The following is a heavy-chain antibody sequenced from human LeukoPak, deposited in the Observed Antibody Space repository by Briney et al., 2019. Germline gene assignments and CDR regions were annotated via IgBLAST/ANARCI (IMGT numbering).Heavy chain of an antibody. D-gene: IGHD3-22*01. J-gene: IGHJ4*02. V-gene: IGHV4-39*01. CDR2: IHYSGTT. CDR3: ARHYDSGGYFGPLFDY. CDR1: GGSVSSSYY. Sequence: PSETLSLTCTVSGGSVSSSYYWGWIRQPPGKGLEWIGTIHYSGTTYFNPSVKSRVTISVDTSKSQFSLKLSSVTAADTAVYHCARHYDSGGYFGPLFDYWGQGTLVTVSS.